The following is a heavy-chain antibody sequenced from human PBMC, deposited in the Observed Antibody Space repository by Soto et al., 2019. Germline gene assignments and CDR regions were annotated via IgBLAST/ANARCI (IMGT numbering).Heavy chain of an antibody. CDR3: VRLVGNSWLDF. V-gene: IGHV6-1*01. CDR1: GDGVSSSRVT. J-gene: IGHJ5*01. Sequence: SQTLSLTFVMSGDGVSSSRVTWNWIRQSPSRGLEWLGRTYFRSKWHNDYAESVRSRITIDPDTSKNQFSLHLNSVTPEDTAVYYCVRLVGNSWLDFWGQGTLVTVSS. CDR2: TYFRSKWHN. D-gene: IGHD2-2*01.